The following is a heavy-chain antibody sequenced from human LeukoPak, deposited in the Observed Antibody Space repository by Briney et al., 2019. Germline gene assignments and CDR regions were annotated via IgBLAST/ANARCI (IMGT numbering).Heavy chain of an antibody. CDR3: ARRGSSWYFDYYYGMDV. D-gene: IGHD6-13*01. CDR2: IYYSGST. J-gene: IGHJ6*02. Sequence: SETLPLTCTVSGGSISSYYWSWIRQPPGKGLEWIGYIYYSGSTNYNPSLKSRVTISVDTSKNQFSLKLSSVTAADTAVYYCARRGSSWYFDYYYGMDVWGQGTTVTVSS. CDR1: GGSISSYY. V-gene: IGHV4-59*08.